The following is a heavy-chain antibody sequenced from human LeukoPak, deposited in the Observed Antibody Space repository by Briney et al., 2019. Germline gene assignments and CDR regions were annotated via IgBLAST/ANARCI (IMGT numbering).Heavy chain of an antibody. J-gene: IGHJ5*02. D-gene: IGHD5-12*01. CDR2: IYYSGST. V-gene: IGHV4-31*01. Sequence: PSESLSLTCTVSGGSISSGGYDWSWIRQHPGKGLEWIGYIYYSGSTYYNPPLKTQVTISVETSKNQFSLKLSSVTAADTAVYYCARGRYSGYDFGNWFDPWGQGTLVSVSS. CDR1: GGSISSGGYD. CDR3: ARGRYSGYDFGNWFDP.